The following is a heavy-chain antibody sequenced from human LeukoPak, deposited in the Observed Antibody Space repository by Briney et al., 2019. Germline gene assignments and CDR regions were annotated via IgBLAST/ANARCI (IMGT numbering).Heavy chain of an antibody. D-gene: IGHD3-22*01. CDR2: TYPSGGT. CDR1: GGSVTSNSYY. V-gene: IGHV4-39*02. J-gene: IGHJ4*02. CDR3: ARTYYYDGSDYYSVY. Sequence: SETLSLTCNVSGGSVTSNSYYWGWIRQPPGKGLEWIGITYPSGGTYYNPSLESRVSMSVDTSKKHLSLKMSSVTAADTAVYYCARTYYYDGSDYYSVYWGQGTLVTVSS.